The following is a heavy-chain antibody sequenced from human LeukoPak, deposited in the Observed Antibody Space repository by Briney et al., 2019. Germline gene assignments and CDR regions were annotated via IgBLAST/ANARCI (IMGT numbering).Heavy chain of an antibody. CDR1: GGSISSYY. Sequence: SETLSLTCTVSGGSISSYYWSWIRQPPGKGLEWIGYIYYSGSTNYNPSLKSRVTISVDTSKNQFSLKLSSVTAADTAVYYCARGPWFGELSIDYWGQGTLVTVPS. V-gene: IGHV4-59*01. D-gene: IGHD3-10*01. J-gene: IGHJ4*02. CDR3: ARGPWFGELSIDY. CDR2: IYYSGST.